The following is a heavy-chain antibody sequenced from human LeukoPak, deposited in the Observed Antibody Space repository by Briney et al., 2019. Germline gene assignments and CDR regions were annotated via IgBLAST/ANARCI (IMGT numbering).Heavy chain of an antibody. Sequence: SETLSLTCTVSGASISGSSHYWGWIRQPPGEGLEWIGSISYSGGMYYNASLKSRVIVSVDTSKNQFSLKLRSVTAADTAVYYCASAPPIAAATVGCYYYGMDVWGQGTTVTVSS. J-gene: IGHJ6*02. V-gene: IGHV4-39*01. D-gene: IGHD6-25*01. CDR3: ASAPPIAAATVGCYYYGMDV. CDR2: ISYSGGM. CDR1: GASISGSSHY.